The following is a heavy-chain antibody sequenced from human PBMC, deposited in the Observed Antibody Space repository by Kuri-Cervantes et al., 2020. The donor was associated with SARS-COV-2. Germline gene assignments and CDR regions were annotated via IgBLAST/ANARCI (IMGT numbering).Heavy chain of an antibody. J-gene: IGHJ6*02. CDR3: ARDRIQLWYYGMDV. Sequence: SETLSLTCAVYGGSFSGYYWSWIRQPPGKGLEWIGEINHSGSTNYNPSLKSRATISVDTSKNQFSLKLSSVTAADTAVYYCARDRIQLWYYGMDVWGQGTTVTVSS. CDR2: INHSGST. D-gene: IGHD5-18*01. CDR1: GGSFSGYY. V-gene: IGHV4-34*01.